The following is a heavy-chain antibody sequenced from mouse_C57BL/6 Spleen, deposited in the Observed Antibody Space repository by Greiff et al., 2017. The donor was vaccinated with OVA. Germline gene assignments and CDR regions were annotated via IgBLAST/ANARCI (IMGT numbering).Heavy chain of an antibody. CDR3: ARDSNHPFDY. J-gene: IGHJ2*01. D-gene: IGHD2-5*01. CDR1: GFNFKNSY. V-gene: IGHV14-3*01. Sequence: VQLKESVAELVRPGASVKLSCTASGFNFKNSYMHWVKQRPEQGLEWIGRIDPANGNTKYAPKFQGKATITADTSSHTAYLHLSSLTSEDTAIYYCARDSNHPFDYWGQGTTLTVSS. CDR2: IDPANGNT.